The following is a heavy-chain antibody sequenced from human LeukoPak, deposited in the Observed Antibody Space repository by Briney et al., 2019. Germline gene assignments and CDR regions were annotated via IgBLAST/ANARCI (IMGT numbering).Heavy chain of an antibody. CDR1: GFSVSHYY. D-gene: IGHD3-16*01. CDR3: ARDRAVTQVWVEFDS. Sequence: GGSLRLSCAGSGFSVSHYYMNWVRQAPGKGLEWVSLIRDTGETFYADSVKGRFTISRDNSKDTMYLQMNRLRVEDTAVYFCARDRAVTQVWVEFDSWGQGTLVTVSS. J-gene: IGHJ5*01. V-gene: IGHV3-66*03. CDR2: IRDTGET.